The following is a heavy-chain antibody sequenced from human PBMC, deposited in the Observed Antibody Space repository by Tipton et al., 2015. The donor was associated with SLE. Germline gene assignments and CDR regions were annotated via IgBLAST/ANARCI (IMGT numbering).Heavy chain of an antibody. CDR1: GYSISSGYY. V-gene: IGHV4-38-2*01. Sequence: TLSLTCAVSGYSISSGYYWGWIRQPPGKGLEWIATIFHTGSTYYNPSLKSRVTISVDTSKNQFSLRVSSVIAADTAVYYCARMCRAASGGFDYWGQGTLVTVSS. J-gene: IGHJ4*02. D-gene: IGHD6-13*01. CDR2: IFHTGST. CDR3: ARMCRAASGGFDY.